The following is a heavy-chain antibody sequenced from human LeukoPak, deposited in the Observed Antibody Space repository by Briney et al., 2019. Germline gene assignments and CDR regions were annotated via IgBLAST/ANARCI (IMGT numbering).Heavy chain of an antibody. D-gene: IGHD3-3*01. CDR1: GGSISNYF. CDR3: ARDRVPYYDFWSGYNRYNWFDP. J-gene: IGHJ5*02. Sequence: PSETLSLACTISGGSISNYFWTWIRQPPGKGLEWIGYIYYSGNSNYNPSLKSRVTISVDTSKNQFSLKLSSVTAADTAVYYCARDRVPYYDFWSGYNRYNWFDPWGQGTLVTVSS. CDR2: IYYSGNS. V-gene: IGHV4-59*01.